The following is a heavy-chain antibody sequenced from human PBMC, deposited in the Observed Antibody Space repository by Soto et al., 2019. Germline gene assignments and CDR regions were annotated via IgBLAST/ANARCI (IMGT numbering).Heavy chain of an antibody. V-gene: IGHV4-30-4*01. CDR3: ARGGVASGRGPDIVVVPAAISITAFDI. Sequence: QTLSLTCTVSGGSVSSGDYYWSWIRQPPGKGLEWIGYIYYSGSTYYNPSLKSRVTISVDTSKNQFSLKLSSVTAADTAVYYCARGGVASGRGPDIVVVPAAISITAFDIWGQGTMVTVSS. J-gene: IGHJ3*02. D-gene: IGHD2-2*02. CDR2: IYYSGST. CDR1: GGSVSSGDYY.